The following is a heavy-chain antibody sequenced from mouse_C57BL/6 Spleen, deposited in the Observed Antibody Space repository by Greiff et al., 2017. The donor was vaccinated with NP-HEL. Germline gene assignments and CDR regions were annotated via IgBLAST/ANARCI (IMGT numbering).Heavy chain of an antibody. V-gene: IGHV1-80*01. D-gene: IGHD2-4*01. CDR2: IYPGDGGT. J-gene: IGHJ1*03. CDR1: GYAFSRYW. CDR3: ARKWGVSYYDYDGYFDV. Sequence: VQLQQSGAELVKPGASVKISCKASGYAFSRYWMNWVKQRPGKGLEWIGQIYPGDGGTNYNGKLKGKATLTADKSSSTAYMQLSSLTSEDSAVYFCARKWGVSYYDYDGYFDVGGTGTTVTVSS.